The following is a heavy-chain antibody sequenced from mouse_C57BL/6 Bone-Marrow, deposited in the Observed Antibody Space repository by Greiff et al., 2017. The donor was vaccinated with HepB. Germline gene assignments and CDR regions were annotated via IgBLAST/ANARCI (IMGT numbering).Heavy chain of an antibody. CDR3: ARDPLLGRLDY. CDR1: GFTFSSYA. D-gene: IGHD4-1*01. CDR2: ISDGGSYT. Sequence: DVMLVESGGGLVKPGGSLKLSCAASGFTFSSYAMSWVRQTPEKRLEWVATISDGGSYTYYPDNVKGRFTISRDNAKNNLYLQMSHLKSEDTAMYYCARDPLLGRLDYWGQGTSVTVSS. V-gene: IGHV5-4*01. J-gene: IGHJ4*01.